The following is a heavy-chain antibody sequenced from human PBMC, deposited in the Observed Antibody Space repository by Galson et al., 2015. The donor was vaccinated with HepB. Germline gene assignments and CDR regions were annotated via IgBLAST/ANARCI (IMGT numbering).Heavy chain of an antibody. Sequence: PALVKPTQTLTLTCTFSGFSLSTSGMCVSWIRQPPGKALEWLALIDWDDDKYYSTSLKTRLTISKDTSKNQVVLTMTNMDPVDTATYYCARMGGEKYSTTLEFGWFDPWGQGTLFTVSS. CDR1: GFSLSTSGMC. CDR2: IDWDDDK. D-gene: IGHD6-6*01. J-gene: IGHJ5*02. CDR3: ARMGGEKYSTTLEFGWFDP. V-gene: IGHV2-70*01.